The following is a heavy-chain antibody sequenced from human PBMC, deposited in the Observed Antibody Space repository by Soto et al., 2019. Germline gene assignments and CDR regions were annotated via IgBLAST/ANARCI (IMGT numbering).Heavy chain of an antibody. CDR3: AKVLSEGIVGATFDFDY. V-gene: IGHV4-31*03. D-gene: IGHD1-26*01. CDR2: IHYSATT. J-gene: IGHJ4*02. Sequence: PSETLSLTCTVSGGSINSGNYYWSWIRQLPGKGLEWIGYIHYSATTYYNPSLKSRVSISLDTSKNQFSLKVNSVTAADTAVYYCAKVLSEGIVGATFDFDYWGQGTLVTVSS. CDR1: GGSINSGNYY.